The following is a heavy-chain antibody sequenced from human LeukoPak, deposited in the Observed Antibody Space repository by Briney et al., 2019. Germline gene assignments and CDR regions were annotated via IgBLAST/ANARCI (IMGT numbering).Heavy chain of an antibody. CDR1: GYSFTSYW. Sequence: GESLKISCQGSGYSFTSYWISWVRQMPGKGLEWMGRIDPSDSYTNYSPSFQGHVTISADKSISTAYLQWSSLKASDTAMYYCATGGIVVVPAAILSPSYYYGMDVWGQGTTVTVSS. D-gene: IGHD2-2*01. V-gene: IGHV5-10-1*01. J-gene: IGHJ6*02. CDR3: ATGGIVVVPAAILSPSYYYGMDV. CDR2: IDPSDSYT.